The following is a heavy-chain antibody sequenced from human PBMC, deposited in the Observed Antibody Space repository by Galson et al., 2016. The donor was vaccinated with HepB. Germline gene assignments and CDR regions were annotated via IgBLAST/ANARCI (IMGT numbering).Heavy chain of an antibody. CDR3: TTEYWFRLDY. Sequence: SLRLSCAASGFTFSNAWLPWVRQAPGKGLEWVGRIRRNTDVGTTDYAAPVKSRFTISGDDSKNMLYLEMNNLKTEDTAVYYCTTEYWFRLDYWGQGALVTVSS. V-gene: IGHV3-15*01. D-gene: IGHD2-8*02. J-gene: IGHJ4*02. CDR2: IRRNTDVGTT. CDR1: GFTFSNAW.